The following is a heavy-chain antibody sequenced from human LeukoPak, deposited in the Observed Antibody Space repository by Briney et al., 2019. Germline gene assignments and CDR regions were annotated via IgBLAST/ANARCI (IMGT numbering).Heavy chain of an antibody. CDR3: AKATPGRNAFDI. CDR2: ISWNSGSI. J-gene: IGHJ3*02. Sequence: GGSLRLSCAASGFTFDDFAMHWVRQAPGKGLEWVSGISWNSGSIGYADSVKGRFTISRDNAKNSLYLQMNSLRAEDMALYYCAKATPGRNAFDIWGQGTMVTVSS. V-gene: IGHV3-9*03. D-gene: IGHD2-15*01. CDR1: GFTFDDFA.